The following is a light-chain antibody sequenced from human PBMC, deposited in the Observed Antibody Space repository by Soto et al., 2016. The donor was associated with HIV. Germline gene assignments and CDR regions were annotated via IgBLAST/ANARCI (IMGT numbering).Light chain of an antibody. Sequence: YELTQPPSVSVSPGQTASITCSGDKLGDKYASWYQQKPGQSPVLVLYQDNERPSGIPERFSGSNSGNTATLTISGTQTMDEADYFCQAWDSSTAVFGGGTQLTVL. V-gene: IGLV3-1*01. CDR2: QDN. CDR1: KLGDKY. J-gene: IGLJ2*01. CDR3: QAWDSSTAV.